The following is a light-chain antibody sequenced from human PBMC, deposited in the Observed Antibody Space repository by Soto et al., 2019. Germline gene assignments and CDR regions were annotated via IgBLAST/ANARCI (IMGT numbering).Light chain of an antibody. V-gene: IGLV2-8*01. CDR1: SSDVGGYNY. J-gene: IGLJ2*01. CDR2: EVS. Sequence: QSVLTQPPSAYGSPGQSVTISCIGTSSDVGGYNYVSWYQQHPGKAPKLMIYEVSKLPSGVPDRFSGSKSGNTASLTVSGLKAEDEADYYCSSYAASNSLGVFGGGTKLTVL. CDR3: SSYAASNSLGV.